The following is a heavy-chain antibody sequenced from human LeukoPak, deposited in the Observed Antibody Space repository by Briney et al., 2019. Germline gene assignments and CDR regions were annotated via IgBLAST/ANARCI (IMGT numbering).Heavy chain of an antibody. V-gene: IGHV4-59*01. Sequence: PSETLSLTCSVSGVSISTYYWIWIRQPPAKGLEWMGFFSYSGSTKYSPSLKSRVTMSVDTSKNQFSLKLNSVTAADTAVYYCARMYSGTSYYFDYWGQGTLVTVSP. D-gene: IGHD1-26*01. CDR2: FSYSGST. CDR3: ARMYSGTSYYFDY. CDR1: GVSISTYY. J-gene: IGHJ4*02.